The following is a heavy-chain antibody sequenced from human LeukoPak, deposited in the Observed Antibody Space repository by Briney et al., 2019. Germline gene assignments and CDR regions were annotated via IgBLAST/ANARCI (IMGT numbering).Heavy chain of an antibody. D-gene: IGHD4-23*01. V-gene: IGHV4-31*03. CDR3: ASSPGGYGGNPPLDY. Sequence: PSETLSLTCTVSGASISSGGYYWSWIRQPPGKGLEWIGYIYYSGSTYYNPSLKSRVTISLDTSKNQFSLILSSVTAADTAVYYCASSPGGYGGNPPLDYWGQGTLVTVSP. CDR1: GASISSGGYY. CDR2: IYYSGST. J-gene: IGHJ4*02.